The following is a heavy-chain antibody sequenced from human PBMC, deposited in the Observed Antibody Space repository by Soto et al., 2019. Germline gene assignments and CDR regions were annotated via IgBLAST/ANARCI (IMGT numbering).Heavy chain of an antibody. CDR2: ISGSGGST. V-gene: IGHV3-23*01. CDR3: AKDTAALIVVVITTSLD. Sequence: EVQLLESGGGLVQPGGSLRLSCAASGFTFSSYAMSWVRQAPGKGLEWVSAISGSGGSTYYADSVKGRFTISRDNSKNTLYLQMNSLRAEDTAVNYCAKDTAALIVVVITTSLDWGQGTLVTVSS. CDR1: GFTFSSYA. D-gene: IGHD3-22*01. J-gene: IGHJ4*02.